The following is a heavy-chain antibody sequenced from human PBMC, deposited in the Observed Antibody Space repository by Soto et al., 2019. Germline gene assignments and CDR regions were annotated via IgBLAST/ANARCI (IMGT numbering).Heavy chain of an antibody. V-gene: IGHV4-4*02. D-gene: IGHD5-12*01. J-gene: IGHJ5*02. Sequence: PGXGLEWIGEIYHSGSTNYNPSLKSRVTISVDTSKNQFSLNLSSVTAADTAMYYCARAGVATIYPGNNWFDPWGQGTLVTVS. CDR3: ARAGVATIYPGNNWFDP. CDR2: IYHSGST.